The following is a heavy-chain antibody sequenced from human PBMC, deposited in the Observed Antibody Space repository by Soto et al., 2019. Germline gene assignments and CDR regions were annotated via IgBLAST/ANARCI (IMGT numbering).Heavy chain of an antibody. V-gene: IGHV1-18*01. J-gene: IGHJ6*03. Sequence: ASVKVSCKASGYTFTSYGISWVRQAPGQGLEWMGWISAYNGNTNYAQKLQGRVTMTRNTSTSTAYMELRSLRSEDTAVYYCARGGVGFGELFAYYYYMDVWGKGTTVTVSS. CDR1: GYTFTSYG. CDR2: ISAYNGNT. CDR3: ARGGVGFGELFAYYYYMDV. D-gene: IGHD3-10*01.